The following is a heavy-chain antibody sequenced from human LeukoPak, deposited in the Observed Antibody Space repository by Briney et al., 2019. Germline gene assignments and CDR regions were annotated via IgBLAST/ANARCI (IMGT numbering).Heavy chain of an antibody. CDR1: GGSISSYY. V-gene: IGHV4-34*01. D-gene: IGHD6-13*01. CDR3: ARSASSSWFIDAFDI. J-gene: IGHJ3*02. CDR2: INHSGST. Sequence: SETLSLTCTVSGGSISSYYWSWIRQPPGKGLEWIGEINHSGSTNYNPSLKSRVTISVDTSKNQFSLKPSSVTAADTAVYYCARSASSSWFIDAFDIWGQGTMVTVSS.